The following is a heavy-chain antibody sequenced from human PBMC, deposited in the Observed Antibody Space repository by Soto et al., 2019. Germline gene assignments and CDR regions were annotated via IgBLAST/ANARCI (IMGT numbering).Heavy chain of an antibody. CDR3: ARLVFHCLRGSCYDYNFYGLDV. CDR1: GGSISSTDHY. CDR2: IYYAGST. V-gene: IGHV4-39*01. J-gene: IGHJ6*02. Sequence: SETLSLTXTVSGGSISSTDHYWGWIRQPPGKGLEWLGSIYYAGSTFHNPSLKRRATISVDTSRNQFSLRLSSVTASDTAVYYCARLVFHCLRGSCYDYNFYGLDVWGQGTTVTVSS. D-gene: IGHD5-12*01.